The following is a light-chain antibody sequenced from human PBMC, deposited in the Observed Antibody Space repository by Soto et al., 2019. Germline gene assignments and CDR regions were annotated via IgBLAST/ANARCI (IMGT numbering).Light chain of an antibody. CDR2: GAS. Sequence: EIVLTQSPDTLSLSSGETATLSCRASQSVSSSYLAWYQQKPGQAPRLLSYGASNRATGIPGRCSGSGSGTDFTLTISRLEPEDVVLYYCQQYGSSPRTFGQGTKVDIK. CDR3: QQYGSSPRT. J-gene: IGKJ1*01. CDR1: QSVSSSY. V-gene: IGKV3-20*01.